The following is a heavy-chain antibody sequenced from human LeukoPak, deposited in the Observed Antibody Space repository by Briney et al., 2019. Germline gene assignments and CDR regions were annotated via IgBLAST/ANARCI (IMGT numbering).Heavy chain of an antibody. V-gene: IGHV1-8*01. J-gene: IGHJ5*02. Sequence: GASVKVSCKASGYTFTSYDINWVRQATGQGLERMGWMNPNSGNTGYAQKFQGRVTMTRNTSISTAYMELSSLRSEDTAVYYCARGEVDIVANTVWQGGLFDPWGQGTLVTVSS. CDR1: GYTFTSYD. CDR3: ARGEVDIVANTVWQGGLFDP. D-gene: IGHD5-12*01. CDR2: MNPNSGNT.